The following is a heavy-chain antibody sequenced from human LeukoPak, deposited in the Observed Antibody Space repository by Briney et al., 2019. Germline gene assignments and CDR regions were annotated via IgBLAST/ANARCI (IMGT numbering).Heavy chain of an antibody. CDR3: ARDSVSVGGLDYYYGMDV. V-gene: IGHV3-30-3*01. CDR1: GFTFSSYA. CDR2: ISYDGSNK. Sequence: GGSLRLSCAASGFTFSSYAMHWVRQAPGKGLEWVAVISYDGSNKYYADSVKGRFTISRDNSKNTLYLQMNSLRAEDTAVYYCARDSVSVGGLDYYYGMDVWGQGTTVTVSS. J-gene: IGHJ6*02. D-gene: IGHD3-16*01.